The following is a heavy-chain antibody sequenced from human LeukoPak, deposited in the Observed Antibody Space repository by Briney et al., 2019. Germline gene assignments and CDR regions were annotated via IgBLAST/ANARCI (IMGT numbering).Heavy chain of an antibody. V-gene: IGHV4-39*07. J-gene: IGHJ4*02. CDR3: ANSVGYYDSSGVFDY. CDR2: IYYSGST. Sequence: PSETLSLTCTVSGGSISSSSYYWGWIRQPPGKGLEWIGSIYYSGSTYYNPPLKSRVTISVDTSKNQFSLKLSSVTAADTAVYYCANSVGYYDSSGVFDYWGQGTLVTVSS. CDR1: GGSISSSSYY. D-gene: IGHD3-22*01.